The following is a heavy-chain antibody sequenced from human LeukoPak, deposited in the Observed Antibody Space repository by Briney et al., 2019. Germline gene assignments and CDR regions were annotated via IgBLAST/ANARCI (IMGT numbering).Heavy chain of an antibody. CDR2: ISYDGNTE. J-gene: IGHJ4*02. Sequence: GGSLRLSCAASGFTFSSYGMHWVRQASGKGLEWVAVISYDGNTEYYADSVKGRFTISRDNSKNTLYLQMNSLRAEDTAVYYCAKVHLTYYFDSSGYGFQDYWGQGTLVTVSS. CDR3: AKVHLTYYFDSSGYGFQDY. CDR1: GFTFSSYG. V-gene: IGHV3-30*18. D-gene: IGHD3-22*01.